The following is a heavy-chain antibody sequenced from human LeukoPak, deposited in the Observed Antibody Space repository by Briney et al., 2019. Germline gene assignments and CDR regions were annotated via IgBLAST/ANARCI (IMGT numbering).Heavy chain of an antibody. CDR1: RFTVSSNY. J-gene: IGHJ4*02. Sequence: GGSLRLSCAASRFTVSSNYMSWVRQAPGQGLEWVSGIYSGGSTYYADSVKGGFTISRDNSKNTLYLQMNSLRAEDTAVYYCARGGDIQPFDYWGQGNLVTVSS. CDR2: IYSGGST. V-gene: IGHV3-53*01. CDR3: ARGGDIQPFDY. D-gene: IGHD5-18*01.